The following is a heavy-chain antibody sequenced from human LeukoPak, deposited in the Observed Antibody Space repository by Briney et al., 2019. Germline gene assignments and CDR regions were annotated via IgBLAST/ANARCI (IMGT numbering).Heavy chain of an antibody. CDR3: ARRISVTGAPYEF. CDR1: GYSFANYW. CDR2: IYPTGSDT. Sequence: GESLKISCKGSGYSFANYWIAWVRQMPGKGLEWMGIIYPTGSDTRYSPSFQGQVTISADKSISTAYLQWNSLQASDTAMYYCARRISVTGAPYEFWGQGTLVTVSS. J-gene: IGHJ4*02. V-gene: IGHV5-51*01. D-gene: IGHD4-11*01.